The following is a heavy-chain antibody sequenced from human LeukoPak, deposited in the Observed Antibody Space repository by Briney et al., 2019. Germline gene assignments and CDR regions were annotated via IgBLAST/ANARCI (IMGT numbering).Heavy chain of an antibody. CDR2: IYYSGST. V-gene: IGHV4-59*01. J-gene: IGHJ6*02. CDR1: GGSISSYY. D-gene: IGHD7-27*01. Sequence: SETLSLTCTVSGGSISSYYWSWIRQPPGKGLEWIGYIYYSGSTNYNPSLKSRVTISVDTSKNQFSLKLSSVTAADTAVYYCARWAEMPSNWDYYYGMDVWGQGTTVTVSS. CDR3: ARWAEMPSNWDYYYGMDV.